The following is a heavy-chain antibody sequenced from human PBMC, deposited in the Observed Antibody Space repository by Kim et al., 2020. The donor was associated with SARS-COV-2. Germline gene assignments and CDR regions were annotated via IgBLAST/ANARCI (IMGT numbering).Heavy chain of an antibody. V-gene: IGHV3-23*01. D-gene: IGHD3-10*01. CDR2: IGGDEKA. Sequence: GGSLRLSCAASGFTFTPNAMNWVRQAPGKGLEWVSGIGGDEKAYHADSVRGRFTISRDNSKNTLFLQMKSLRADDTAIYYCAKDIGDFLGNDYWGQGTL. J-gene: IGHJ4*02. CDR1: GFTFTPNA. CDR3: AKDIGDFLGNDY.